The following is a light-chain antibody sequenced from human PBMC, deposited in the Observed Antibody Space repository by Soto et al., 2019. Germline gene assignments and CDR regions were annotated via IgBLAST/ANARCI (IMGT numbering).Light chain of an antibody. V-gene: IGKV3-15*01. CDR1: QSVSRN. CDR3: QQYNNWPPLT. CDR2: GAS. Sequence: EIVMTQSPATLSVSPGERATFSCRSSQSVSRNLAWYQQKPGQAPRLLIYGASTRATGIPARFSGSGSGTEFTLTISSRQSEDFAVYYCQQYNNWPPLTFGGGTKGEIK. J-gene: IGKJ4*01.